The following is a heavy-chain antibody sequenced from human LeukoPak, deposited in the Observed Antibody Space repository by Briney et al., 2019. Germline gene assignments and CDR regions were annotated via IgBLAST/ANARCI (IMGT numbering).Heavy chain of an antibody. CDR3: ARGYDSSGGLGY. J-gene: IGHJ4*02. V-gene: IGHV1-2*02. Sequence: GASVKVSCKASGYTFTGYYMHWVRQAPGQGLEWMGWINPNSGGTNYAQRFQGRVTMTRDTSISTAYMELSRLGSDDTAAYYCARGYDSSGGLGYWGQGTLVTVSS. D-gene: IGHD3-22*01. CDR2: INPNSGGT. CDR1: GYTFTGYY.